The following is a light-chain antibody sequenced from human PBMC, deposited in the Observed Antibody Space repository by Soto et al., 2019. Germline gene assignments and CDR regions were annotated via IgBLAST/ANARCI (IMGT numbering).Light chain of an antibody. CDR1: SSDVGGYNL. CDR2: EGS. V-gene: IGLV2-23*01. J-gene: IGLJ1*01. CDR3: CSYAGSSTFV. Sequence: QSALTQSASVSGSPGQSITISCTGTSSDVGGYNLVSWYQQHPGKAPKLMIYEGSKRPSGVSNRFSGSKSGNTASLTISGLQAEDEADYFCCSYAGSSTFVFGTGTKLTVL.